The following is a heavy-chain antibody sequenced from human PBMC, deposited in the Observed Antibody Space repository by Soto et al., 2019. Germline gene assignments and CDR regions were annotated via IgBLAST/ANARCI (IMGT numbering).Heavy chain of an antibody. Sequence: EVHLVESGGGLVQPGGSLRLSCAASGFTVSSKYMSWVRQAPGKGLEWVSLIQSGGPTYYADSVKGRFTISRDTSENTLHLPMNSLRAENTAVYYCARYVVLCDGGRCYGVPLDVWGKGTRVTVSS. CDR3: ARYVVLCDGGRCYGVPLDV. V-gene: IGHV3-66*01. D-gene: IGHD2-15*01. CDR2: IQSGGPT. J-gene: IGHJ6*04. CDR1: GFTVSSKY.